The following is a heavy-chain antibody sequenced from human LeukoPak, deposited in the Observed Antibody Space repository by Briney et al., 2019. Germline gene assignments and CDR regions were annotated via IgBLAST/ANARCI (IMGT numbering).Heavy chain of an antibody. CDR3: ARGPHWDPHFDY. Sequence: ASVKVSCKPSVYTFTGYYMHWVRQAPGPGLEWMGWINPNSGGTKYAQKFLGRVTMTRDKSISTAYMELSRLRSADTAVYYCARGPHWDPHFDYWGQGTLVTVSS. CDR2: INPNSGGT. CDR1: VYTFTGYY. J-gene: IGHJ4*02. D-gene: IGHD7-27*01. V-gene: IGHV1-2*02.